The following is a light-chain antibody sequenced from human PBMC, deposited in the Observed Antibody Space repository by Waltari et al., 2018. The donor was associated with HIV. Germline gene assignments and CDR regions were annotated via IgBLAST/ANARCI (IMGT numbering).Light chain of an antibody. J-gene: IGKJ4*02. Sequence: EIVLTQSHCLPSSSPGERATLSCSASQSVRTKFLAWYQQKPGQAPRLLMHGVSNRATGTPDRFSGSGSGTDFSLTITRLEPEDSAVYYCQHYGSSPLMFGEGTKVEIK. CDR2: GVS. CDR3: QHYGSSPLM. V-gene: IGKV3-20*01. CDR1: QSVRTKF.